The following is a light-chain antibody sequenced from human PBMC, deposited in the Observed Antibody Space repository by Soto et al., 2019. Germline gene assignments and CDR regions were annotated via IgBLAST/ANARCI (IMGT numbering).Light chain of an antibody. CDR3: QRSYSTPAWT. CDR1: QTIRNY. J-gene: IGKJ1*01. CDR2: GAI. V-gene: IGKV1-39*01. Sequence: IQMTQSSSSLSASVGDRVTITCRASQTIRNYLNWYQQKPGKAPKLLIYGAINLHSGVPSRFSGSGSGTDFTLTISSLQPEDFATYYCQRSYSTPAWTFGKGTKVDIK.